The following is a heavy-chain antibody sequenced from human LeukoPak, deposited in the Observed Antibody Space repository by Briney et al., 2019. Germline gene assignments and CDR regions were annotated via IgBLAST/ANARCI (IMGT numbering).Heavy chain of an antibody. V-gene: IGHV4-4*07. J-gene: IGHJ4*02. CDR3: ARGGRFGDSALDY. CDR2: IYTSGST. D-gene: IGHD3-10*01. Sequence: ASETLSLTCTVSGGSISSYYWSWIRQPAGKGLEWIGRIYTSGSTNYNPSLKSRVTMSVDTSKTQFSLKLRSVTAADTAVYYCARGGRFGDSALDYGGRGTRIMVSA. CDR1: GGSISSYY.